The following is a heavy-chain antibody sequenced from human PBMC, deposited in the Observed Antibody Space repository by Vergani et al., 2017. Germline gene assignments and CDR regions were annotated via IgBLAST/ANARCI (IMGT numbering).Heavy chain of an antibody. CDR2: ISGDGGST. CDR3: AKDLGAAAGTWGLVDY. Sequence: EVQLVESGGGVVQPGGSLRLSCAASGFTFDDYAMHWVRQAPGKGLEWVSLISGDGGSTYYADSVKGRFTISRDNSKNSLYLQMNSLRTEDTAWYYCAKDLGAAAGTWGLVDYWGQGTLVTVSS. CDR1: GFTFDDYA. J-gene: IGHJ4*02. D-gene: IGHD6-13*01. V-gene: IGHV3-43*02.